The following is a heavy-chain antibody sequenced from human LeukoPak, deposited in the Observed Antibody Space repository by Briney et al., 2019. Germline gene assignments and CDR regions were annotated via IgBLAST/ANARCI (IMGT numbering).Heavy chain of an antibody. CDR2: ISAYNGNT. CDR1: GYTFTSYG. J-gene: IGHJ5*02. D-gene: IGHD2-2*01. CDR3: ARPNPGYCSSTSCYARIEDWFDP. Sequence: ASVKVSCKASGYTFTSYGISWVRQAPGQGLEWMGWISAYNGNTNYAQKLQGRVTMTTDTSTSTAYMEPRSLRSDDTAVYYCARPNPGYCSSTSCYARIEDWFDPWGQGTLVTVSS. V-gene: IGHV1-18*01.